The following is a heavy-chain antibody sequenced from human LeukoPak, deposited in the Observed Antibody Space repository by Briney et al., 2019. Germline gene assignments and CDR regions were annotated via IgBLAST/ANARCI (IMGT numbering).Heavy chain of an antibody. V-gene: IGHV3-30*04. J-gene: IGHJ4*02. CDR2: ISYDGSNK. CDR3: AKDFAGSYYDFWSGYYSLDY. D-gene: IGHD3-3*01. Sequence: GGSLRLSCEASGFTFSSYAMHWVRQAPGKGLEWVAVISYDGSNKYYADSVKGRFTISRDNSKNTLYLQMNSLRAEDTAVYYCAKDFAGSYYDFWSGYYSLDYWGQGTLVTVSS. CDR1: GFTFSSYA.